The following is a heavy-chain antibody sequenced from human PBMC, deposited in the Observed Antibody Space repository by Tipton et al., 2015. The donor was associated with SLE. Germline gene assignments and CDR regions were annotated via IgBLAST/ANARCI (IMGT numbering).Heavy chain of an antibody. J-gene: IGHJ4*02. CDR3: ARVTMVSVAVDS. V-gene: IGHV6-1*01. Sequence: PGLVKPSQTLSLNCYVSGDSLSSDSATWNWIRQSPSGGLEWLGRTYFRSQWYHEYAPSLRSRLSISPDTSKNQFSLHLNSVTPEDSALYYCARVTMVSVAVDSWGQGTRVTVSS. CDR1: GDSLSSDSAT. CDR2: TYFRSQWYH. D-gene: IGHD6-19*01.